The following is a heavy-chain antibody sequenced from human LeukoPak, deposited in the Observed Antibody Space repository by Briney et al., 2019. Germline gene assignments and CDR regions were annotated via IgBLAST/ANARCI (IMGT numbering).Heavy chain of an antibody. CDR3: AKEGTTVVRRGYGMDV. V-gene: IGHV5-51*01. J-gene: IGHJ6*02. CDR2: IYPGDSDT. CDR1: GYSFTSNW. D-gene: IGHD4-23*01. Sequence: GASLQISCKGSGYSFTSNWIAWVRQLPGKGLEWMGIIYPGDSDTRYSPSFQGQVTISADKSISTTYLQWSSLKASDTAMYYCAKEGTTVVRRGYGMDVWGQGTSVTVSS.